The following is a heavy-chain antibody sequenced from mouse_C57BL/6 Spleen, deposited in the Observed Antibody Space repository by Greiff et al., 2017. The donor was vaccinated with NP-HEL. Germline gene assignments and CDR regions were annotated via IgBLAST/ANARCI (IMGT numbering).Heavy chain of an antibody. Sequence: EVKVEESGGGLVQPGGSMKLSCAASGFTFSDAWMDWVRQSPEKGLEWVAEIRNKANNHATYYAESVKGRFSISRDDSKRSVYLQMNSLRAEDTCIYYCTTTVVDWYFDVWGTGTTVTVSS. CDR2: IRNKANNHAT. CDR1: GFTFSDAW. CDR3: TTTVVDWYFDV. D-gene: IGHD1-1*01. J-gene: IGHJ1*03. V-gene: IGHV6-6*01.